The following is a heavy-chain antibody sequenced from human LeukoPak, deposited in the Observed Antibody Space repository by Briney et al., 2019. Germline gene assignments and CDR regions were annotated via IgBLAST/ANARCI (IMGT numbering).Heavy chain of an antibody. CDR2: IYYSGST. D-gene: IGHD2-15*01. Sequence: SETLSLTCTVSGGSISSSSYYWGWIRQPPGKGLEWIGSIYYSGSTNYNPSLKSRVTISVDTSKNQFSLKLSSVTAADTAVYYCARLGGYCSGGSCPNWFDPWGQGTLVTVSS. V-gene: IGHV4-39*07. J-gene: IGHJ5*02. CDR3: ARLGGYCSGGSCPNWFDP. CDR1: GGSISSSSYY.